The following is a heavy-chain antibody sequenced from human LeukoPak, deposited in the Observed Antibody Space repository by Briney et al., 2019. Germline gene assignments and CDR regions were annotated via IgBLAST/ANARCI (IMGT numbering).Heavy chain of an antibody. CDR3: ARAEVGYGSGSYSLSG. Sequence: GGSLRLSCAASGFTASSNYMSWVRQAPGKGLEWVSVIYSGSSADYADSVKGRFTTSRDNSKNTLYLQMNSLRAEDTAVYYCARAEVGYGSGSYSLSGWGQGTLVTVSS. CDR1: GFTASSNY. D-gene: IGHD3-10*01. V-gene: IGHV3-53*05. J-gene: IGHJ4*02. CDR2: IYSGSSA.